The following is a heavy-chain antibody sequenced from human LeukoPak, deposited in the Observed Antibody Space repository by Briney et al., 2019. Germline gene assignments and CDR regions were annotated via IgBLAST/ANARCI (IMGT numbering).Heavy chain of an antibody. D-gene: IGHD3-22*01. CDR3: AREHDYSGYYYGVSYYFDY. Sequence: PGGSLRLSCAASGFTFSSYWMSWVRQAPGKGLEWVANIKQDGSEKYYVDSVKGRFTISRDNAKNSLYLQMNSLRAEDTAVYYCAREHDYSGYYYGVSYYFDYWGQGTLVTVSS. CDR2: IKQDGSEK. V-gene: IGHV3-7*01. CDR1: GFTFSSYW. J-gene: IGHJ4*02.